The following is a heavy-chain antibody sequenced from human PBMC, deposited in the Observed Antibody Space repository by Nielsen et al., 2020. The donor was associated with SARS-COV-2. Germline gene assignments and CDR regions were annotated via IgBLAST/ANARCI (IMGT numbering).Heavy chain of an antibody. Sequence: SETLSLTCAVYGGSFSGYYWSWIRQPPGKGLEWIGEINHSGSTNYNPSLKSRVTISVDTSKNQFSLKLSSVTAADTAVYYCARDRLAVAGTGYWYFDLWGRGTLVTVSS. CDR1: GGSFSGYY. J-gene: IGHJ2*01. CDR3: ARDRLAVAGTGYWYFDL. V-gene: IGHV4-34*01. D-gene: IGHD6-19*01. CDR2: INHSGST.